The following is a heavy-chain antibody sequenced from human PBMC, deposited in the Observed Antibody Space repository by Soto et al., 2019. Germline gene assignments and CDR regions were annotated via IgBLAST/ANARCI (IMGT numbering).Heavy chain of an antibody. D-gene: IGHD2-21*02. CDR1: GFTISGNY. CDR3: ATGLXLPVRPSFDT. V-gene: IGHV3-53*01. CDR2: IFSGDNT. Sequence: EVQLVESGGGLIQPGGSLRLSCAASGFTISGNYITWVRQAPGKGLEWVSVIFSGDNTFYSDSVKGRFTISRDSSKNTVYLQMNRLRGDDTAVYFXATGLXLPVRPSFDTWGQGTLLTVSS. J-gene: IGHJ5*02.